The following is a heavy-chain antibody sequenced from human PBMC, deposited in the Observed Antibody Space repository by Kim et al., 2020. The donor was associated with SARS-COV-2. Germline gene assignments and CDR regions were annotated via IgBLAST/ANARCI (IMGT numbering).Heavy chain of an antibody. D-gene: IGHD6-19*01. CDR3: ARGTPQWSVRGPYYYYMDV. V-gene: IGHV4-34*01. CDR2: INHSGST. Sequence: SETLSLTCAVYGGSFSGYYWSWIRQPPGKGLEWIGEINHSGSTNYNPSLKSRVTISVDTSKNQFSLKLSSVTAADTAVYYCARGTPQWSVRGPYYYYMDV. CDR1: GGSFSGYY. J-gene: IGHJ6*03.